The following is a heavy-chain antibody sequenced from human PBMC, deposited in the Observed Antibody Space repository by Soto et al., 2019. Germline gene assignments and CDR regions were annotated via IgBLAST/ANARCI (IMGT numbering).Heavy chain of an antibody. CDR3: ARYALPGGGTGHGMDV. CDR1: GYSFTSYW. V-gene: IGHV5-51*01. CDR2: IYPGDSDT. Sequence: PGETMTLSCKVSGYSFTSYWIAWVRQMPGKGLEWMGIIYPGDSDTRYSPSFEGQVTVSADKSITTAYLQWSSLKASDTAMYYCARYALPGGGTGHGMDVWGQGTTVTVPS. J-gene: IGHJ6*02. D-gene: IGHD1-1*01.